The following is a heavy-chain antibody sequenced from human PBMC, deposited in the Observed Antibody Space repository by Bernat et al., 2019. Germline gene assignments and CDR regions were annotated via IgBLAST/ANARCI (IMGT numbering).Heavy chain of an antibody. V-gene: IGHV3-64*03. Sequence: EVQLVESGGGLVQPGGSLRLSCSASGFTFSSYVMFWVRQAPGKGLEYVSGISSNGDSTHYVDSVKGRFTISRDNSKRMLYVQMSSLRVEDTAVYYCVSDVLYWGQGALVTVSP. CDR2: ISSNGDST. J-gene: IGHJ4*02. CDR3: VSDVLY. CDR1: GFTFSSYV.